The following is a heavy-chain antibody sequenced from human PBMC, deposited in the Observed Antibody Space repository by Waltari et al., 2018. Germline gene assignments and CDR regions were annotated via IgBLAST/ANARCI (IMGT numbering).Heavy chain of an antibody. D-gene: IGHD6-6*01. J-gene: IGHJ4*02. V-gene: IGHV4-59*11. CDR2: IYYSGST. Sequence: QVQLQESGPGLVKPSETLSLTCTVSGGSISSHYWSWIRQPPGKGLEWIGYIYYSGSTNYNPSLKSRVTISVDTSRNQFSLKLSSVTAADTAVYYCARAPYSSWWDYWGQGTLVTVSS. CDR1: GGSISSHY. CDR3: ARAPYSSWWDY.